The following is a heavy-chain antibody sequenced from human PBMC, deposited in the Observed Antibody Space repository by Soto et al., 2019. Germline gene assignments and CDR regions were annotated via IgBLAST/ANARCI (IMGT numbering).Heavy chain of an antibody. CDR2: IDPSDSYT. CDR1: GYSFTSYW. D-gene: IGHD1-26*01. Sequence: PGESLKISCKGSGYSFTSYWISWVRQMPGKGLEWMGRIDPSDSYTNYSPSFQGHVTISADKSISTAYLQWSSLKASDTAMYYCARHLIIVGATWGYNGMDVWGQGTTVTVSS. V-gene: IGHV5-10-1*01. J-gene: IGHJ6*02. CDR3: ARHLIIVGATWGYNGMDV.